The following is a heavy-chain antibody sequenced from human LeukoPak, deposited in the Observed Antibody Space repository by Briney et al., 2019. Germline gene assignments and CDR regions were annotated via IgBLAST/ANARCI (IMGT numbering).Heavy chain of an antibody. CDR3: AKPPEVGATVGYFDY. D-gene: IGHD1-26*01. Sequence: GESLKISCAASGFTFSSYGMHWVRQAPGKGLEWVALISFDGSNQYYADSVKGRFTISRDNSKNTLYLQMNSLRAEDTAVYYCAKPPEVGATVGYFDYWGQGTLVTVSS. CDR1: GFTFSSYG. V-gene: IGHV3-30*18. CDR2: ISFDGSNQ. J-gene: IGHJ4*02.